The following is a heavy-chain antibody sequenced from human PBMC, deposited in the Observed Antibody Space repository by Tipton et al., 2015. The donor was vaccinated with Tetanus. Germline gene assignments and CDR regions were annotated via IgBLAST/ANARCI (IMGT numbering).Heavy chain of an antibody. CDR1: GFTFSNAW. J-gene: IGHJ6*02. Sequence: SLRLSCAASGFTFSNAWMNWVRQAPGKGLEWVGRIKSKTDGGTTDYAAPVKGRFTISSDDSKNTLYLQMNSLKTEDTAVYYCTTSGTGGDYSNPRLQNYYYYGMDVWGQGTTVTVSS. D-gene: IGHD4-11*01. CDR3: TTSGTGGDYSNPRLQNYYYYGMDV. CDR2: IKSKTDGGTT. V-gene: IGHV3-15*07.